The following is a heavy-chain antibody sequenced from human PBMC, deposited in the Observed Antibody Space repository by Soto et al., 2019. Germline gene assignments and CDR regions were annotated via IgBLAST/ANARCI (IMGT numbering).Heavy chain of an antibody. D-gene: IGHD3-3*01. CDR2: LSIGSFCI. CDR3: AREANTIYAPHGLDV. Sequence: PGRSLRLSCSGSCFPFESYIMSWVRPAPGQGLEWLASLSIGSFCIFHADSIRGRFTISRDDAKNLLFLQMNSLTIEDTATYYCAREANTIYAPHGLDVWGQGTAVTVSS. CDR1: CFPFESYI. V-gene: IGHV3-21*01. J-gene: IGHJ6*02.